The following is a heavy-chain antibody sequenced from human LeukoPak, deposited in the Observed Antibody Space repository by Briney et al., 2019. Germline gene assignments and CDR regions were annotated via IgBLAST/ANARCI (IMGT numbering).Heavy chain of an antibody. CDR3: ARVLPSGWYCYYMDV. Sequence: SETLSLTCTVSGGSISSSSYYWGWIRQPPGKGLEWIGSIYYSGSTYYNPSLKSRVTISVDTSKNQFSLKLSSVTAADTAVYYCARVLPSGWYCYYMDVWGKGTTVTVSS. CDR2: IYYSGST. J-gene: IGHJ6*03. V-gene: IGHV4-39*07. D-gene: IGHD6-19*01. CDR1: GGSISSSSYY.